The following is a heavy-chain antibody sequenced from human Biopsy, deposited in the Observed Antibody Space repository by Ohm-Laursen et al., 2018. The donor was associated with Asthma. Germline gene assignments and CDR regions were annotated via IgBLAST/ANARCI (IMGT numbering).Heavy chain of an antibody. D-gene: IGHD4-17*01. V-gene: IGHV4-4*02. Sequence: SDTLSLTCDVSGGSISVSNWWSWVRQPPGRGLEWIGQIHHLGNANYNPSLKSRVTMSVDKSKNQFSLKLTSVTAADTAVYYCARTTYGHDGFDPWGQGTLVTVSS. CDR2: IHHLGNA. CDR1: GGSISVSNW. J-gene: IGHJ5*02. CDR3: ARTTYGHDGFDP.